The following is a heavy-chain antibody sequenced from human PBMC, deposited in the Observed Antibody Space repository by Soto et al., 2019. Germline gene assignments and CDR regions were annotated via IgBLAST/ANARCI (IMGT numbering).Heavy chain of an antibody. D-gene: IGHD6-13*01. CDR3: ARYSSSWYGRAFDI. V-gene: IGHV3-53*04. Sequence: GGSLRLSCAASGFTVSSNYMSWVRQAPGKGLEWVSVIYSGGSTYYADSVKGRFTISRHNSKNTLYLQMNSLRAEDTAVYYCARYSSSWYGRAFDIWGQGTMVTVSS. J-gene: IGHJ3*02. CDR2: IYSGGST. CDR1: GFTVSSNY.